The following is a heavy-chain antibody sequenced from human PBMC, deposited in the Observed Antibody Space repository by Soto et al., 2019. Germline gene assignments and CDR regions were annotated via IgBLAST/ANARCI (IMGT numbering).Heavy chain of an antibody. CDR2: FDPEDGGT. J-gene: IGHJ6*03. V-gene: IGHV1-24*01. D-gene: IGHD3-3*01. CDR3: ATLRFLELNYYYYMDV. CDR1: GYTLTELS. Sequence: GASVKVSCKVSGYTLTELSMHWVRQAPGKGLEWMGGFDPEDGGTIYAQKFQGRVTMTEDTSTDTAYMELSSLRSEDTAVYYCATLRFLELNYYYYMDVWGKGTTVTVSS.